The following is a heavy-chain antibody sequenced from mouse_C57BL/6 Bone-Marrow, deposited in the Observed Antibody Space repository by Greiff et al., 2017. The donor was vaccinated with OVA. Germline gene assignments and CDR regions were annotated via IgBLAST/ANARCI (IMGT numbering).Heavy chain of an antibody. D-gene: IGHD2-4*01. CDR1: GYTFTSYW. V-gene: IGHV1-53*01. J-gene: IGHJ1*03. CDR2: INPSNGGT. Sequence: QVQLQQPGTDLVKPGASVKLSCKASGYTFTSYWMHWVKQRPGQGLEWIGNINPSNGGTNYNEKFKSKATLTVDKSSSTAYMQLSSLTSEDSAVYYCARGSRGKLRGYFDVWGTGTTVTVSS. CDR3: ARGSRGKLRGYFDV.